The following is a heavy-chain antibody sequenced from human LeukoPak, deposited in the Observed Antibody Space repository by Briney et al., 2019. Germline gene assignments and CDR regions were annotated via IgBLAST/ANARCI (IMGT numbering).Heavy chain of an antibody. J-gene: IGHJ4*02. Sequence: PSETLSLTCTVSGGSVSSNSYYWSWVRQPPGKGLEWIGFIDYTGSANYNPSLKSRVTISLATSKNQFSVKVMSVTAADTAVYYCARIPVAKTFDYWGQGTLVTVSS. D-gene: IGHD6-19*01. CDR1: GGSVSSNSYY. CDR3: ARIPVAKTFDY. V-gene: IGHV4-61*01. CDR2: IDYTGSA.